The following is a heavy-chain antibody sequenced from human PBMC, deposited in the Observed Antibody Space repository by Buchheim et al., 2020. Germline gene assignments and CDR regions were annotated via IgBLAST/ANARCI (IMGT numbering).Heavy chain of an antibody. CDR1: GFTFSSYG. CDR3: AKDPGIVGAEFDY. D-gene: IGHD1-26*01. CDR2: ISYDGSNK. Sequence: QVQLVESGGGVVQPGRSLRLSCAASGFTFSSYGMHWVRQAPGKGPEWVAVISYDGSNKYYADSVKGRFTISRDNSKNTLYLQMNSLRAEDTAVYYCAKDPGIVGAEFDYWGQGTL. J-gene: IGHJ4*02. V-gene: IGHV3-30*18.